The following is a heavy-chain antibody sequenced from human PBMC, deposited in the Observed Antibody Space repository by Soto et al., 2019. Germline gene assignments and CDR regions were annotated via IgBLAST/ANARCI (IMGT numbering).Heavy chain of an antibody. CDR2: ISSSGGNT. CDR1: GFPFSSYA. Sequence: PGGSLRLSCSASGFPFSSYAMHWVRQAPGKGLEYVSAISSSGGNTYYADSVKGRFTISRDNSKNTLYLQMSSLRAEDTAVYYCVMRGATWPYYYYGMDVWGQGTTVTVSS. CDR3: VMRGATWPYYYYGMDV. D-gene: IGHD5-12*01. V-gene: IGHV3-64D*08. J-gene: IGHJ6*02.